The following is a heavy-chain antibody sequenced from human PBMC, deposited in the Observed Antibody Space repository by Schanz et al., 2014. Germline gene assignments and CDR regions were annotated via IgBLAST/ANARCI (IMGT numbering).Heavy chain of an antibody. D-gene: IGHD3-10*01. CDR2: ISGGGGTT. J-gene: IGHJ6*02. V-gene: IGHV3-23*01. Sequence: DVHLLESGGGLVQPGGSLRLSCAASGFNFSDYAMCWVRQAPGKGLEWVSAISGGGGTTSYTEPVKGRFSSSIDNSKSTLYLQMNSLRAEDTAVYYCAKDGPGGSGSYAADGGMDVWGQGTTVTVSS. CDR1: GFNFSDYA. CDR3: AKDGPGGSGSYAADGGMDV.